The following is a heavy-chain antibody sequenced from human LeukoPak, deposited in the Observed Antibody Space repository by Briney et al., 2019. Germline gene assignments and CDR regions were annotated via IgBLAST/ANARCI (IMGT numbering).Heavy chain of an antibody. CDR3: ARETIAVVPAALY. CDR2: INSDGTTT. D-gene: IGHD2-2*01. J-gene: IGHJ4*02. CDR1: GFPFSAYW. Sequence: GGSLRLSCAASGFPFSAYWMHWVRQVPGKGLVWVSRINSDGTTTNYADSVKGRFTISRDNAKNTLYLQMNSLRAEDTAVYYCARETIAVVPAALYWGQGTLVTASS. V-gene: IGHV3-74*01.